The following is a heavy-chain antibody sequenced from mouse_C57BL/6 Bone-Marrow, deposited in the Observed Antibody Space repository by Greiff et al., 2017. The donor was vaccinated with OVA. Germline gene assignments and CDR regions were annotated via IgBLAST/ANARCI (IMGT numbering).Heavy chain of an antibody. Sequence: VQLQQPGAELVKPGASVKLSCKASGYTFTSYWMHWVKQRPGQGLEWIGMIHPNSGSTNYNEKFKSKATLTVDKSSSTAYMQLSSLTSEDSAVYYCASLYYSNYDYYAMDYWGQGTSVTVSS. D-gene: IGHD2-5*01. CDR2: IHPNSGST. CDR1: GYTFTSYW. J-gene: IGHJ4*01. V-gene: IGHV1-64*01. CDR3: ASLYYSNYDYYAMDY.